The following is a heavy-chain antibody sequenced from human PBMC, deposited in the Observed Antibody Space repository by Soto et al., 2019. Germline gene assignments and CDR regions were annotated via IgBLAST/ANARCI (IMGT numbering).Heavy chain of an antibody. J-gene: IGHJ5*02. CDR2: IYSSGST. V-gene: IGHV4-4*07. Sequence: SETLSLTCGVSGCSMNSYFWSWIRQSAGKGLEWIGRIYSSGSTAYNPSLKSRVSMSVDTSKSQFSLRLNSLTAADTAVYYCARGLSAFDPWGQGTLVTVSS. CDR1: GCSMNSYF. D-gene: IGHD3-16*01. CDR3: ARGLSAFDP.